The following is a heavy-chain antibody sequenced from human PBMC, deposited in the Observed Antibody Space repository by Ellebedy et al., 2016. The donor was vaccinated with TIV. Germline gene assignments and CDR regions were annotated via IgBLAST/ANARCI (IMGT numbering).Heavy chain of an antibody. D-gene: IGHD1-26*01. CDR3: ARNPYIGTY. V-gene: IGHV1-2*02. CDR2: INPNSGGT. CDR1: GYSFTAYY. Sequence: ASVKVSCXASGYSFTAYYMHWVRQAPGQGLEWMGWINPNSGGTSYARRFQGRVTMTRDTSISTAYMELSSLISDDTAIYYCARNPYIGTYWGQGTLVTVSS. J-gene: IGHJ4*02.